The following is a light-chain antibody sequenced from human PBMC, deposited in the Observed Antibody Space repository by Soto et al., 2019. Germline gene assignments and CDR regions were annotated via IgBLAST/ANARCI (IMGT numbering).Light chain of an antibody. CDR1: QGIRSS. CDR3: LQHNSYPIT. V-gene: IGKV1-9*01. CDR2: AAS. J-gene: IGKJ5*01. Sequence: DIQLTQSPSLLSASVGDRVTITCRASQGIRSSLAWYQQRPGRAPKLLIYAASILHSGVPSRFSGSGSGTEFTLTISGLQPEDFAIYYCLQHNSYPITLGQGTRLEI.